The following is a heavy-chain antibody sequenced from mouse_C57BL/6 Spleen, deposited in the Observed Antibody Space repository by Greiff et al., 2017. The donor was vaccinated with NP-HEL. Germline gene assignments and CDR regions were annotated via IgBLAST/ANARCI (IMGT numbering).Heavy chain of an antibody. D-gene: IGHD2-1*01. Sequence: QVQLKQPGAELVRPGSSVKLSCKASGYTFTSYWMHWVKQRPIQGLEWIGNIDPSDSETHYNQKFKDKATLTVDKSSSTAYMQLSSLTSEDSAVYYCARRAYGKGWYFDVWGTGTTVTVSS. CDR3: ARRAYGKGWYFDV. CDR2: IDPSDSET. V-gene: IGHV1-52*01. J-gene: IGHJ1*03. CDR1: GYTFTSYW.